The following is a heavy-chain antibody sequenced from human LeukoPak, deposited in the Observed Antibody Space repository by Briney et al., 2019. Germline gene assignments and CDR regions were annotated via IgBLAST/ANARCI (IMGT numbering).Heavy chain of an antibody. CDR2: IYYSGST. D-gene: IGHD6-13*01. V-gene: IGHV4-59*12. CDR3: VRDRASAGYFDY. Sequence: SETLSLTCTVSGGSISSYYWSWIRQPPGKGLEWIGYIYYSGSTNYNPSLKSRVTISVDTSKNQFSLKMRSVTVADTAVYYCVRDRASAGYFDYWGQGTLVTVSP. J-gene: IGHJ4*02. CDR1: GGSISSYY.